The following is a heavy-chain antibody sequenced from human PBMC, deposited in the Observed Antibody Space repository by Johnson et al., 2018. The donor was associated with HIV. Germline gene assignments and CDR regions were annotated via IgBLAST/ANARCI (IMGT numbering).Heavy chain of an antibody. CDR3: ARDVASVYGSGDHAFDI. CDR2: INSDGSNT. Sequence: VQLVESGGGLVQPGGSLRLSCAASGFSFSTYWMHWVRQAPGKGLVWVSRINSDGSNTTYADSVKGRFTISRDNSRNTLYLQMGSLRVEDMAVYYCARDVASVYGSGDHAFDIWGQGTMVTVSS. V-gene: IGHV3-74*01. CDR1: GFSFSTYW. D-gene: IGHD3-10*01. J-gene: IGHJ3*02.